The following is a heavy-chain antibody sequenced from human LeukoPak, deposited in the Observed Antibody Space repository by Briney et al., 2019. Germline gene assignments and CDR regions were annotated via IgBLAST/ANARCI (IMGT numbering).Heavy chain of an antibody. J-gene: IGHJ4*02. Sequence: GGSLRLSCAASGFTFSSYGMSWVRQAPGKGLEWVSAISGSGGSTNYADSVKGRFTVSRDNSKNTLYLQMNSLRAEDTAVYYCAKTGGIAAAHWGQGTLVTVSS. CDR3: AKTGGIAAAH. D-gene: IGHD6-13*01. V-gene: IGHV3-23*01. CDR1: GFTFSSYG. CDR2: ISGSGGST.